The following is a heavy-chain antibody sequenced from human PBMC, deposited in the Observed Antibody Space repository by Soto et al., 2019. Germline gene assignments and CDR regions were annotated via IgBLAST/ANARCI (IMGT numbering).Heavy chain of an antibody. D-gene: IGHD3-22*01. CDR2: IIPIFGTA. CDR3: AREPPPLGYYDSSGYLNWFDP. V-gene: IGHV1-69*13. Sequence: SVKVSCKASGGTFSSYAISWVRQAPGQGLEWMGGIIPIFGTANYAQKFQGRVTITADESTSTAYMELSSLRSEDTAVYYCAREPPPLGYYDSSGYLNWFDPWGQGTLVTVSS. J-gene: IGHJ5*02. CDR1: GGTFSSYA.